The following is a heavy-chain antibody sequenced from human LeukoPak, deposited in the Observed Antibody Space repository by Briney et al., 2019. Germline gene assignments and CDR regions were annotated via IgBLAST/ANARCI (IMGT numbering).Heavy chain of an antibody. CDR1: GFTFSSYA. J-gene: IGHJ4*02. CDR3: AKDGDIVVVPAAMYVY. V-gene: IGHV3-23*01. Sequence: GGSLRLSCAASGFTFSSYAMSWVRQAPGQGLEWVSAISGSGGSTYYADSVKGRFTISRDNSKNTLYLQMNSLRAEDTAVYCCAKDGDIVVVPAAMYVYWGQGTLVTVSS. CDR2: ISGSGGST. D-gene: IGHD2-2*01.